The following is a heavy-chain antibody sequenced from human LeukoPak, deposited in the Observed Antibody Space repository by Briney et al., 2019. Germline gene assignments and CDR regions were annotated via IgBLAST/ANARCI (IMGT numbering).Heavy chain of an antibody. CDR1: GGTFSSYA. J-gene: IGHJ5*02. Sequence: VASVKVSCTASGGTFSSYAISWVRQAPGQGLEWMGGIIPIFGTANYAQKFQGRVTITADESTSTAYMELSSLRSEDTAVYYCAILPGIAAAWGQGTLVTVSS. V-gene: IGHV1-69*13. D-gene: IGHD6-13*01. CDR2: IIPIFGTA. CDR3: AILPGIAAA.